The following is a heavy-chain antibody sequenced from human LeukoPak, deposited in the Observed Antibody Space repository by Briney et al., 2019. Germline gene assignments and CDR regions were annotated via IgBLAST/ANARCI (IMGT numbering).Heavy chain of an antibody. CDR2: INHSGST. CDR3: ARVPVVTAIHYYDYYMDV. D-gene: IGHD2-21*02. CDR1: GGSFSGYY. V-gene: IGHV4-34*01. Sequence: SETLSLTCAVSGGSFSGYYWSWIRQPPGRGLEWIGEINHSGSTNYNPSLKSPVTISVDTSKKQFSLKLSSVTAADTAVYYCARVPVVTAIHYYDYYMDVWGKGTTVTVSS. J-gene: IGHJ6*03.